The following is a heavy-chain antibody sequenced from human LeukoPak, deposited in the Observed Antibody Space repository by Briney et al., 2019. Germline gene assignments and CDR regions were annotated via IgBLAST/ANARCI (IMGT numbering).Heavy chain of an antibody. CDR2: MNPNRGNK. D-gene: IGHD6-6*01. CDR1: GYTFTGYD. V-gene: IGHV1-8*01. J-gene: IGHJ6*02. Sequence: ASVKVSCKASGYTFTGYDSNWVRQAPGQGLEWMGGMNPNRGNKGYAQNFQRGTTMTRNTSISTAYMELSSLRSENTAMYYCASYSSSSLYYYYGMDVWGQGTTVTVSS. CDR3: ASYSSSSLYYYYGMDV.